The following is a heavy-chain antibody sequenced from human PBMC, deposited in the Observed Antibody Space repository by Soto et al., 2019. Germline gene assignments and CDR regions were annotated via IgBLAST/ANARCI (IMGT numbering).Heavy chain of an antibody. CDR3: ARGPQGVPAVKHYYYYGMDV. J-gene: IGHJ6*02. V-gene: IGHV4-31*01. D-gene: IGHD6-25*01. CDR1: GGSISSGGYY. Sequence: QVQLQESGPGLVKPSQTLSLTCTVSGGSISSGGYYWSWIRQHPGKGLEWIGYIYYCGSTYYNPSLKSLVTISVDTSKNQFSLKLSSVTAADTAVYYCARGPQGVPAVKHYYYYGMDVWGQGTTVTVSS. CDR2: IYYCGST.